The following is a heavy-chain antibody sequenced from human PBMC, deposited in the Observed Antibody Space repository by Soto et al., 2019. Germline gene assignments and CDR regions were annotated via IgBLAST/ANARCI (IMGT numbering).Heavy chain of an antibody. D-gene: IGHD3-16*01. CDR3: ASLGRHG. CDR1: GFSFSDSW. Sequence: PGGSLRLSCAASGFSFSDSWMDWVRQAPGKGPEWVANIKEDGSEKNYVDSVKGRFTISRDNAKNSLYLQMNSLRAEDTAVYYCASLGRHGWGQGTTVTGLL. J-gene: IGHJ6*02. V-gene: IGHV3-7*01. CDR2: IKEDGSEK.